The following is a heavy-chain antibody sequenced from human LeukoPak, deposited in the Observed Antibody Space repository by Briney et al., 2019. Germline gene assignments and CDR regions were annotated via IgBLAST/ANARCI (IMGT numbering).Heavy chain of an antibody. CDR2: IHWNIDIT. CDR1: GFNFHDHA. CDR3: ARDRVAMAGKAYFDY. J-gene: IGHJ4*02. D-gene: IGHD6-19*01. Sequence: GGSLRLSCAASGFNFHDHAMSWFRQAPGKGPEWVSTIHWNIDITTYADSVKGRFTTSRDNAKSSLYLQMSSLRAEDTAFYYCARDRVAMAGKAYFDYWGQGTLVTVSP. V-gene: IGHV3-20*04.